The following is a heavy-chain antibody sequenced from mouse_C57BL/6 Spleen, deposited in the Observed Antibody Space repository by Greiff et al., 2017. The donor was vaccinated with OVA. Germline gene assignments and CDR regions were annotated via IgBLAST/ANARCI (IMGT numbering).Heavy chain of an antibody. Sequence: QVQLQQSGPELVKPGASVKISCKASGYAFSSSWMNWVKQRPGKGLEWIGRIYPGDGDTNYNGKFKGKATLTADKSSSTAYMQLSSLTSEDSAVYFCAVLLRSFAYWGQGTLVTDSA. J-gene: IGHJ3*01. V-gene: IGHV1-82*01. D-gene: IGHD1-1*01. CDR2: IYPGDGDT. CDR1: GYAFSSSW. CDR3: AVLLRSFAY.